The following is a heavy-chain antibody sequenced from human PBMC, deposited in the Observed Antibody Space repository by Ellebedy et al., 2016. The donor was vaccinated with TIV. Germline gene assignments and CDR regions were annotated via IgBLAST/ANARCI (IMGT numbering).Heavy chain of an antibody. V-gene: IGHV4-39*01. Sequence: MPSETLSLTCSVSGASIFGSHYYWGWVRQPPGKGLEWIGSVYYSGTTRYNPSLESRVAVSVDTSRNQFSLNVTSVIAADTAVYYCARRAISPLASWTPLDFWGQGTLVTVSS. CDR3: ARRAISPLASWTPLDF. CDR2: VYYSGTT. D-gene: IGHD3/OR15-3a*01. CDR1: GASIFGSHYY. J-gene: IGHJ4*02.